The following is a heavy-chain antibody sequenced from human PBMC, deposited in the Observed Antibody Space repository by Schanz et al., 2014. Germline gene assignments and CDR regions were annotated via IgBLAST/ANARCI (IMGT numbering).Heavy chain of an antibody. J-gene: IGHJ5*02. D-gene: IGHD3-9*01. V-gene: IGHV4-31*03. Sequence: QVQLQESGPGLVKPSQTLSLTCSVSGGSISSGGYYWSWIRQHPGKGLEWIGYISYSGVTYYNPSLKSRVTISVDTSKNQFSLKLSSVTAADTAVYYCAKAEYDILTDSYSRLDPWGQGTLVTVSS. CDR2: ISYSGVT. CDR1: GGSISSGGYY. CDR3: AKAEYDILTDSYSRLDP.